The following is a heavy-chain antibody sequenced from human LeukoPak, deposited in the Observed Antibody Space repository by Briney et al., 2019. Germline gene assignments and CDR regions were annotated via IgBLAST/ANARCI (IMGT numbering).Heavy chain of an antibody. D-gene: IGHD2-15*01. J-gene: IGHJ6*03. V-gene: IGHV4-30-4*07. CDR2: IYYSGST. CDR3: ARGIVVVVAATPSATGLYYYMDV. CDR1: GGSISSGSYS. Sequence: PSETLSLTCAVSGGSISSGSYSWSWIRQPPGKGLEWIGYIYYSGSTYYNPSLKSRVTISVDTSKNQFSLKLSSVTAADTAVYYCARGIVVVVAATPSATGLYYYMDVWGKGTTVTVSS.